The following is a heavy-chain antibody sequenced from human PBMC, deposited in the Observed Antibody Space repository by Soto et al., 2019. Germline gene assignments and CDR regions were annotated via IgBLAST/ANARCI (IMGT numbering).Heavy chain of an antibody. V-gene: IGHV1-2*04. CDR1: GYTFTGYY. D-gene: IGHD3-16*02. CDR2: INPNSGGT. J-gene: IGHJ6*02. Sequence: ASVKVSCKASGYTFTGYYVHWVRQAPGQGLEWMGWINPNSGGTNYAQKFQGWVTMTRDTSISTAYMELSRLRSDDTAVYYCARDSYRRGELSSKRGYYYYYGMDVWGQGTTVTVSS. CDR3: ARDSYRRGELSSKRGYYYYYGMDV.